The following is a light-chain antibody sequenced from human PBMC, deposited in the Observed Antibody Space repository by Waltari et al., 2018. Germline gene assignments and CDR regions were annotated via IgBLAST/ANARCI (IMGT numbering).Light chain of an antibody. V-gene: IGLV7-43*01. CDR2: STT. CDR3: LLYDGSDQV. Sequence: QTVVTQEPSLTVSPGGAVTLTCASSAGAVTRGNYPNWIKQKPGQVPRSLIHSTTNRHPWTPARFSGSLLGGKAALTLSGVQPEDEAEYYCLLYDGSDQVFGGGTKLTVL. J-gene: IGLJ3*02. CDR1: AGAVTRGNY.